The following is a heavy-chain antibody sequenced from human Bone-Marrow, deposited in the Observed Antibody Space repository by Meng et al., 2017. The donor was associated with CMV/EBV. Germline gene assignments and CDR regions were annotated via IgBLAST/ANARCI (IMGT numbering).Heavy chain of an antibody. CDR3: ARGPSRGHYYYYYGMEV. V-gene: IGHV1-2*02. Sequence: ASVKVSCKASGYTFTGYYMHWVRQAPGQGLEWMGWINPNSGGTNYAQKFQGRVTMTRDTSISTAYMELSRLRSDDTAVYYCARGPSRGHYYYYYGMEVWGQGTTVTVSS. D-gene: IGHD2-2*01. J-gene: IGHJ6*02. CDR2: INPNSGGT. CDR1: GYTFTGYY.